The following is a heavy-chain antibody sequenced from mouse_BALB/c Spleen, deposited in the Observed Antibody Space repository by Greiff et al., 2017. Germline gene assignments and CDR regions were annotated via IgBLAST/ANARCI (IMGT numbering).Heavy chain of an antibody. Sequence: EVKLVESGGGLVQPGGSLKLSCAASGFTFSSYTMSWVRQTPEKRLEWVAYISNGGGSTYYPDTVKGRFTISRDNAKNTLYLQMSSLKSEDTAMYYCARHGVRLDWGQGTTLTVSS. CDR3: ARHGVRLD. J-gene: IGHJ2*01. V-gene: IGHV5-12-2*01. CDR2: ISNGGGST. D-gene: IGHD2-14*01. CDR1: GFTFSSYT.